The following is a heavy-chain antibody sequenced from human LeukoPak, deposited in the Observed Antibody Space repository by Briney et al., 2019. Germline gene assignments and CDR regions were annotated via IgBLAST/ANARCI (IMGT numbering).Heavy chain of an antibody. J-gene: IGHJ4*02. D-gene: IGHD3-22*01. CDR2: ISGSGGST. CDR3: AKSLALLVVTSVDY. Sequence: GGSLRLSCAASGFRSSNYAMSWVRQPPGKGLEWVSAISGSGGSTYYADSVRGRFTISRDNSKNTLYLQMNSLRAEDTAVYYCAKSLALLVVTSVDYWGLGTLVTVSS. V-gene: IGHV3-23*01. CDR1: GFRSSNYA.